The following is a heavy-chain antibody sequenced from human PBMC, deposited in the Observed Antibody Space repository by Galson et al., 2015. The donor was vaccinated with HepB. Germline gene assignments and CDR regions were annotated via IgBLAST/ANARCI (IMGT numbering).Heavy chain of an antibody. CDR1: GFTFSSYA. J-gene: IGHJ4*02. V-gene: IGHV3-30-3*01. D-gene: IGHD5-18*01. CDR3: ARELLGGYSYGYFDY. CDR2: ISYDGSNK. Sequence: SLRLSCAASGFTFSSYAVHWVRQAPGKGLEWVAVISYDGSNKYYADSVKGRFTISRDNSKNTLSLQMSSLRAEDTAIYYCARELLGGYSYGYFDYWGQGTLVTVSS.